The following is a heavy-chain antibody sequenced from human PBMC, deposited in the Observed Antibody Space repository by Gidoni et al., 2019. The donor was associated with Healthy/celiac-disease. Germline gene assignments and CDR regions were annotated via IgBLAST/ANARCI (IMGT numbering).Heavy chain of an antibody. CDR2: IIPIFGTA. Sequence: QVQLVQSGAEVKKPGSSVKVSCKASGGTFSSYAISWVRQAPGQGLEWMGGIIPIFGTANYAQKFQGRVTITADESTSTAYMELSSLRSEDTAVYYCASPSLQLKYCGGDCYWNDAFDIWGQGTMVTVSS. V-gene: IGHV1-69*01. J-gene: IGHJ3*02. D-gene: IGHD2-21*01. CDR1: GGTFSSYA. CDR3: ASPSLQLKYCGGDCYWNDAFDI.